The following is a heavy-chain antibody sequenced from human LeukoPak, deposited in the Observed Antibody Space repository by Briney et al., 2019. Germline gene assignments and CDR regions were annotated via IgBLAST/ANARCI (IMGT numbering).Heavy chain of an antibody. V-gene: IGHV3-7*01. CDR1: GFIFSNDA. CDR3: ARGVVYPTWSGPHWSDY. CDR2: IKQDASQE. J-gene: IGHJ4*02. D-gene: IGHD3-3*01. Sequence: GRSLRLSCAASGFIFSNDAMHWVRQAPGKGPEWVAHIKQDASQEDHVDSVKGRFTISRDNAKNSLYLQMNSLRAEDTAVYYCARGVVYPTWSGPHWSDYWGQGTLVTVSS.